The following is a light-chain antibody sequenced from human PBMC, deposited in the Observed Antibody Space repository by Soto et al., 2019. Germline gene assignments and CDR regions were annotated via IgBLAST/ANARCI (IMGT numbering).Light chain of an antibody. Sequence: DIVMTQSPDSLAMSPGERATINCKSSQTVLYSPNNKNYLAWYQQRPGQSPKLLIYWASTRESGVPDRFSGSGSGTDFTLTINSLQAEDVAVYYCQQYYSNPQTFGQGTKVEIK. CDR1: QTVLYSPNNKNY. V-gene: IGKV4-1*01. J-gene: IGKJ1*01. CDR2: WAS. CDR3: QQYYSNPQT.